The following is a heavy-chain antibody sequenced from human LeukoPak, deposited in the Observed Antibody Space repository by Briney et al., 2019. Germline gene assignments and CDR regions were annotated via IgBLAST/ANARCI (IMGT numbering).Heavy chain of an antibody. CDR2: IYYSGST. CDR3: ARGAGGYFDY. Sequence: SQTLSLTCTVSGGSISSGGYYWSWIRQPPGKGLEWIGYIYYSGSTNYNPSLKSRVTISVDTSKNQFSLKLSSVTAADTAVYYCARGAGGYFDYWGQGTLVTVSS. V-gene: IGHV4-61*08. J-gene: IGHJ4*02. D-gene: IGHD1-26*01. CDR1: GGSISSGGYY.